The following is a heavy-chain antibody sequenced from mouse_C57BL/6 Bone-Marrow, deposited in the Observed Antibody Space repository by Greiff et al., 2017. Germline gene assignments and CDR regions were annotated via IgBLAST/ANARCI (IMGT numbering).Heavy chain of an antibody. CDR3: ARKGFYDYDGGFAY. V-gene: IGHV1-69*01. Sequence: QVQLQQPGAELVMPGASVKLSCKASGYTFTSYWMHWVKQRPGQGLEWIGEIDPSDSYTNYNQKFKGKSTLTVDKSSSTAYMQLSSLTSEDSAVYYCARKGFYDYDGGFAYWGQGTLVTVSA. D-gene: IGHD2-4*01. J-gene: IGHJ3*01. CDR2: IDPSDSYT. CDR1: GYTFTSYW.